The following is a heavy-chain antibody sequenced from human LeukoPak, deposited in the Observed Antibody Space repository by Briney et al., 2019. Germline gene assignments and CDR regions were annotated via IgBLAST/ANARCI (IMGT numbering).Heavy chain of an antibody. V-gene: IGHV4-39*01. CDR1: GDSINSSSYF. CDR3: ARRYPRSGSGSLRYFDY. Sequence: SETLSLTCTVSGDSINSSSYFWGWIRQPPGKGLEWIGSIYYSGSTYYNPSLKSRVTISVDTSKNQFSLKLRSVTAADTAVYYCARRYPRSGSGSLRYFDYWGQGTLVTVSS. CDR2: IYYSGST. D-gene: IGHD1-26*01. J-gene: IGHJ4*02.